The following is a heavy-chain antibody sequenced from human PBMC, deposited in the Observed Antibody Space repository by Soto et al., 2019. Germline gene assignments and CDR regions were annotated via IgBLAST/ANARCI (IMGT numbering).Heavy chain of an antibody. D-gene: IGHD5-18*01. CDR2: INLDGSEK. J-gene: IGHJ6*02. CDR3: ARDGSTSWYSYDYHGMDV. CDR1: GFTFRTYW. Sequence: LRLSCAASGFTFRTYWLSWVRQVPGKGLEWVANINLDGSEKNYVDSVKGRFTISRDNARNSLYLQMSSLRAEDTALYYCARDGSTSWYSYDYHGMDVWGQGTTVTVSS. V-gene: IGHV3-7*05.